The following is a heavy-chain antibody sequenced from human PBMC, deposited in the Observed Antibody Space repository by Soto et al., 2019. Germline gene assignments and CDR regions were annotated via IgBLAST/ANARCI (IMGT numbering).Heavy chain of an antibody. CDR3: AREAV. CDR1: GFTFSGYW. J-gene: IGHJ6*02. Sequence: EVQLVGSGGGLVQPGGSLSVSWAASGFTFSGYWMSWVRQAPGKGLEWVANIKQDGSEQFYVDSVKGRFTISRDNAKNSLYLQMNSLRAEDTAVYYCAREAVWGQGTTVTVSS. CDR2: IKQDGSEQ. V-gene: IGHV3-7*05.